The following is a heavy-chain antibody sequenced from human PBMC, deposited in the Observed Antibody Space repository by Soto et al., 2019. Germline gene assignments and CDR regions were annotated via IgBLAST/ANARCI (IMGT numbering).Heavy chain of an antibody. CDR2: FIPIFGTA. CDR3: ARARAAAMGYYYYGMDV. CDR1: GGTFSSYA. D-gene: IGHD2-2*01. Sequence: QVQLVQSGAEVKKPGSSVKVSCKASGGTFSSYAISWVRQAPGQGLEWMGGFIPIFGTANYAQKFQGRVTITADESTSTAYMELSSLRSEDTAVYYCARARAAAMGYYYYGMDVWGQGTTVTVSS. J-gene: IGHJ6*02. V-gene: IGHV1-69*01.